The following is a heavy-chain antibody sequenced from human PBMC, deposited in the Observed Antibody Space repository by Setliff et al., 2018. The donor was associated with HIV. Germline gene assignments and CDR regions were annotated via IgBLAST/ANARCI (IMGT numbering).Heavy chain of an antibody. J-gene: IGHJ4*02. CDR1: GESSNDYY. V-gene: IGHV4-34*01. CDR2: IHHTGHI. CDR3: ARFEVTPVTTGDS. Sequence: SETLSLTCAFYGESSNDYYWNWIRQPPGKGLEWIGEIHHTGHINNHPSFKSRVTISLDKSTNQFSLKMRSVTAADSAVYYCARFEVTPVTTGDSWGQGTLVTVSS. D-gene: IGHD4-17*01.